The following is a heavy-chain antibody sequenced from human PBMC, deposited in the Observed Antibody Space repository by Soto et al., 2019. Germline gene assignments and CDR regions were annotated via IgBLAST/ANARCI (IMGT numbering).Heavy chain of an antibody. D-gene: IGHD3-9*01. CDR2: IKEDGSEN. CDR3: ASEDYGILTGIYYYYYMGV. J-gene: IGHJ6*03. Sequence: RLCSAASGLTFNDYVVSGVRQATWKGLEWVANIKEDGSENYYVDSVKGRYTISRDNAKNSLYLQMNSLRAEDTAVYYCASEDYGILTGIYYYYYMGVWGKRTTVTVSS. CDR1: GLTFNDYV. V-gene: IGHV3-7*01.